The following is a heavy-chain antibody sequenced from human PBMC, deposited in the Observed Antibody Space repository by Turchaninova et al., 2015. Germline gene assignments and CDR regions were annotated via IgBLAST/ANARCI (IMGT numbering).Heavy chain of an antibody. V-gene: IGHV3-74*01. CDR1: GFTFSSYC. J-gene: IGHJ4*02. CDR2: MKNDGSGT. Sequence: EVQLVQSGGGLVQPGGSLRLSRAASGFTFSSYCIHWVRQAPGKGLVWVSNMKNDGSGTGYADSVKGRFTISRDNAKNTLYLEMNSLRAEDTAVYYCARDKGAGTPFDYWGQGSLVTVSS. CDR3: ARDKGAGTPFDY. D-gene: IGHD1-7*01.